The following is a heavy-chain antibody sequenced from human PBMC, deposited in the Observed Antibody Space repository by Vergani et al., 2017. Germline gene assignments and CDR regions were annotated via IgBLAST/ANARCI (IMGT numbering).Heavy chain of an antibody. J-gene: IGHJ3*02. V-gene: IGHV4-31*03. D-gene: IGHD3-22*01. CDR2: NYYSGST. Sequence: QVQLQESGPGLVKPSQTLSLTCTVSGGSISSGGYYWSWIRQHPGKGLEWIGYNYYSGSTYYNPSLKSRVTISVDTSKNQFSLKLSSVTAADTAVYYCARDSRGAYYYDSSGYLNAFDIWGQGTMVTVSS. CDR1: GGSISSGGYY. CDR3: ARDSRGAYYYDSSGYLNAFDI.